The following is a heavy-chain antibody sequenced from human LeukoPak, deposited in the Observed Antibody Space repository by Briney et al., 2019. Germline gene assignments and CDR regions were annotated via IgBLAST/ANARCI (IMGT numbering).Heavy chain of an antibody. J-gene: IGHJ4*02. Sequence: GGSLRLSREASGLPFSTFWMVWVRQPPGKGLEWVAKIEQEGSGEEYVDSVKGRFTISRDNAKNSLYLQMNSLRAEDTAVYYCAKLIYDSSGYFWTLYYFDYWGQGTLVSVSS. V-gene: IGHV3-7*03. D-gene: IGHD3-22*01. CDR3: AKLIYDSSGYFWTLYYFDY. CDR2: IEQEGSGE. CDR1: GLPFSTFW.